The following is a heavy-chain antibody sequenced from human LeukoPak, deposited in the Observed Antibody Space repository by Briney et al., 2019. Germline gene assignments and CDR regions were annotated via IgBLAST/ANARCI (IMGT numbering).Heavy chain of an antibody. CDR3: ARAGTVEMTPLDY. CDR1: GYTFTALY. Sequence: ASVKVSCKASGYTFTALYMHWVRQAPGQGLEWMGWINPNSGDTKYAQKFQGWVTMTRDTSISTAYMELSRLRSDDTAVYYCARAGTVEMTPLDYWGQGTLVTVSS. CDR2: INPNSGDT. V-gene: IGHV1-2*04. D-gene: IGHD5-24*01. J-gene: IGHJ4*02.